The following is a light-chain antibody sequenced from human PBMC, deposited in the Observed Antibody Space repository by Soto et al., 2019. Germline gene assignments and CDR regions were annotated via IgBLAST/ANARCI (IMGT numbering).Light chain of an antibody. CDR3: QQLETYPLT. V-gene: IGKV1-13*02. Sequence: AIQVTQSPSSLSASVGDTVTITCRASQGISSAFAWYQQKPGKVPRLLIYDVFNLQSGVPSRFSGSGSGTHFTLTISRLQPEDFATYYCQQLETYPLTFGQGTRL. CDR2: DVF. J-gene: IGKJ5*01. CDR1: QGISSA.